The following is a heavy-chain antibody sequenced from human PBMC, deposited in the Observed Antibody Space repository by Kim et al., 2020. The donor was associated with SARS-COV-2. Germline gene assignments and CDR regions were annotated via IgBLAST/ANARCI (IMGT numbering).Heavy chain of an antibody. CDR3: AREAVAGSFDH. V-gene: IGHV1-3*01. J-gene: IGHJ4*02. D-gene: IGHD6-19*01. Sequence: PRYAHRAHARATLTKDTAANTAYLELSGLGSEDTAVYYCAREAVAGSFDHWGQGTLVTVSS. CDR2: P.